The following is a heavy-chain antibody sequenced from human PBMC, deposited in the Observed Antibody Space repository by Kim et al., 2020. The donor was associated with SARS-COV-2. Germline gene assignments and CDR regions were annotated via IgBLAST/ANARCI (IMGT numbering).Heavy chain of an antibody. D-gene: IGHD5-18*01. CDR3: AGPRSTAYGMDV. Sequence: TSYADSVKCRFTISKDHAKNTLYLQMNSLRAEDTAVYYCAGPRSTAYGMDVWGQGTTVTVSS. CDR2: T. V-gene: IGHV3-74*01. J-gene: IGHJ6*02.